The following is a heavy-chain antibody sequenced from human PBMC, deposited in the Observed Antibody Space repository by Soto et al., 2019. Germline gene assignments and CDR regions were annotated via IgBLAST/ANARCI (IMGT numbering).Heavy chain of an antibody. Sequence: QVQMQQWGAGLVKPSESLSLTCAVYGGSFSDYYWNWIRQSPGKGLEWFWEINHGGGTNYNPSLKSRFTMSIDTSKNQFSLKLSSVTAADTALYYCARSPRLAIAYFDFWGQGTLVTVSS. CDR3: ARSPRLAIAYFDF. J-gene: IGHJ4*02. D-gene: IGHD6-25*01. CDR2: INHGGGT. V-gene: IGHV4-34*02. CDR1: GGSFSDYY.